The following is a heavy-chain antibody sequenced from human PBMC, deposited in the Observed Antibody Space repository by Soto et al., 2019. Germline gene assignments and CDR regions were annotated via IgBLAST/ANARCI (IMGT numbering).Heavy chain of an antibody. CDR3: ARQPTGLAYGGLAYYMDV. CDR1: GGSISSYY. D-gene: IGHD3-10*01. J-gene: IGHJ6*03. V-gene: IGHV4-59*08. CDR2: IYYSGST. Sequence: QVQLQESGPGLVKPSETLSLTCTVSGGSISSYYWSWIRQPPGKGLEWIGYIYYSGSTNYNPSLKSRVTISVDTSKNQFSLKLSSVTAADTAVYYCARQPTGLAYGGLAYYMDVWGKGTTVTVSS.